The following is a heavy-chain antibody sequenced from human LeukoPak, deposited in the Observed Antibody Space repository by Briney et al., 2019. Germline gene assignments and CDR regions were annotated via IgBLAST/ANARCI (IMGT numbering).Heavy chain of an antibody. V-gene: IGHV1-18*01. Sequence: ASVKVSCQASGYMFTSYAIHWVREATGQGLEWLGWISVYNGKTDYAEGLQGRVTMTTDRSTNTAFMELRSLRSDDTAIYFCARGSGSPYYYYMDVWGKGTAVTVSS. CDR1: GYMFTSYA. J-gene: IGHJ6*03. D-gene: IGHD3-10*01. CDR3: ARGSGSPYYYYMDV. CDR2: ISVYNGKT.